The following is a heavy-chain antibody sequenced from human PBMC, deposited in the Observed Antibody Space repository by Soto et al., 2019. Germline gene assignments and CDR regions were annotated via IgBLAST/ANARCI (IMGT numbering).Heavy chain of an antibody. V-gene: IGHV2-70*04. CDR2: IDWDDDK. CDR3: ARCAKGKSHIES. CDR1: GFSLSTSGMR. J-gene: IGHJ4*02. Sequence: SGPTLVNPTQTLTLTCTFSGFSLSTSGMRVSWIRQPPGRALEFLARIDWDDDKFYSTSLKTRLTISKDTSKNQVVLTITNVDPADTATYYCARCAKGKSHIESWGQGTLVTLSS.